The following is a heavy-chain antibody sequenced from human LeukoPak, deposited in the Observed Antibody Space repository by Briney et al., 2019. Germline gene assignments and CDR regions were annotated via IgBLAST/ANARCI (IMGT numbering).Heavy chain of an antibody. CDR2: ISSSSSTI. D-gene: IGHD1-14*01. Sequence: PGGSLRLSCAASGFTFSSYSMNWVRQAPGKGLEWVSYISSSSSTIYYADSVKGRFTIFRDNAKNSLYLQMNSLRAEDTAVYYCAREGIQRDSDYWGQGTLVTASS. CDR1: GFTFSSYS. CDR3: AREGIQRDSDY. V-gene: IGHV3-48*01. J-gene: IGHJ4*02.